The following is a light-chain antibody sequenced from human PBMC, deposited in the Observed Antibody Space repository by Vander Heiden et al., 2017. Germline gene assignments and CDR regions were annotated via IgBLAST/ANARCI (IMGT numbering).Light chain of an antibody. Sequence: MHMTQPPSSLSASVGDRVTITCRASQSISSYLNWYQQKPGKAPKLLIYAASSLQSGVPSRFSGSGSGTDFTLTISSLQPEDFATYYCQQSDSTPLTFGHGTKVDIK. J-gene: IGKJ3*01. V-gene: IGKV1-39*01. CDR2: AAS. CDR3: QQSDSTPLT. CDR1: QSISSY.